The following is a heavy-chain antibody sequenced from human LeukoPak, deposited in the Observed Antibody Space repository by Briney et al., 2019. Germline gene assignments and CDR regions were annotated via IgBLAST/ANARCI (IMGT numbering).Heavy chain of an antibody. CDR3: ARPLKDSSEYRPDYYYYYYMDV. CDR2: IKEDGSER. D-gene: IGHD3-22*01. J-gene: IGHJ6*03. V-gene: IGHV3-7*03. CDR1: GFTFSSYW. Sequence: GGSLRLSCAASGFTFSSYWMSWVRQAPGKGLEWVANIKEDGSERYYLDSLKGRFTISRDNARNSLYLQMNSLRAEDTAVYYCARPLKDSSEYRPDYYYYYYMDVWGKGTTVTVSS.